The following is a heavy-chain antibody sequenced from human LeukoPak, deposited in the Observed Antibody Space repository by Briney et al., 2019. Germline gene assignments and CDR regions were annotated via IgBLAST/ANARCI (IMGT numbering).Heavy chain of an antibody. J-gene: IGHJ1*01. CDR1: GGTFSSYA. D-gene: IGHD3-22*01. Sequence: GASVKVSCKASGGTFSSYAISWVRQAPGQGLEWMGGIIPIFGTANYAQKFQGRVTITTDESTSTAYMELSSLRSEDTAVYYCARGDYYDSSGYSPHWGQGTLVTVSS. V-gene: IGHV1-69*05. CDR3: ARGDYYDSSGYSPH. CDR2: IIPIFGTA.